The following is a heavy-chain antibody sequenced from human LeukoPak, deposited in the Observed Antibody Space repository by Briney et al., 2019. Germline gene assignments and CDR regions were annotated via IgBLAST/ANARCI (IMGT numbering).Heavy chain of an antibody. D-gene: IGHD3-22*01. CDR1: GGSVSSGGYY. CDR2: IYYSGST. J-gene: IGHJ4*02. CDR3: ARTYDSSGYYFDH. Sequence: PSQTLSLTCTVSGGSVSSGGYYWSWIRQHPGKDLEWIGYIYYSGSTYYNPSLKGRVSISIDTSKNQFSLKLSSVTAADTAVYYCARTYDSSGYYFDHWGQGTLVTVSS. V-gene: IGHV4-31*03.